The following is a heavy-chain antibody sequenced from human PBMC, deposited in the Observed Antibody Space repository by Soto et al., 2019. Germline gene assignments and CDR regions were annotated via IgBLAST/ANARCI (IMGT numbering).Heavy chain of an antibody. CDR1: GCSIIGSIDY. CDR2: IYYSGST. J-gene: IGHJ5*02. V-gene: IGHV4-39*02. Sequence: SETLSHTGTFSGCSIIGSIDYWSWTRQPPGKGLELIGSIYYSGSTYYNPSLKRGVTISVDTSKNQFSLKLSSVTADDTAVYYCARDRDLSVWFDPWGQGTLVTVSS. CDR3: ARDRDLSVWFDP.